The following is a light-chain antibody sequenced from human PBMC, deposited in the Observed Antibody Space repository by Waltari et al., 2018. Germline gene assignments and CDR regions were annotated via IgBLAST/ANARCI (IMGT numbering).Light chain of an antibody. CDR1: SSDVGGYNY. CDR2: DVS. V-gene: IGLV2-14*03. J-gene: IGLJ2*01. CDR3: SSYISSSTLEL. Sequence: QSALTQPASVSGSPGQSITISCTRTSSDVGGYNYVSWYQQHPRKAPNLMIYDVSNRPSGVSIRFSGSKSGNTASLTISVLQAEDEADYYCSSYISSSTLELFGGGTSLTVL.